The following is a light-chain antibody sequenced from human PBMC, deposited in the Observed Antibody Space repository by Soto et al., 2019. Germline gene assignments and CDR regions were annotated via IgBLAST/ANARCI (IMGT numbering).Light chain of an antibody. J-gene: IGKJ4*01. CDR3: QQSYSTPL. CDR1: QSISSY. V-gene: IGKV1-39*01. Sequence: DIQMTQSPSSLSASVVDRVTITCRASQSISSYLNWYQQKPGKAPKLLIYAASSLQSGVPSRFSGSGSGTDFTLTISSLQPEDFATYYCQQSYSTPLFGGGTKVDIK. CDR2: AAS.